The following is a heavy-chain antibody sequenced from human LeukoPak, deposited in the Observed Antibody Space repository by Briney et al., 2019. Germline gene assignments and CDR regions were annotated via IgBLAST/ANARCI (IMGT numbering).Heavy chain of an antibody. J-gene: IGHJ4*02. Sequence: SETLSLTCTVSGGSISSGDYYWSWIRQPPGKGLEWIGYIYYSGSTYYDPSLKSRVTISVDKSKNQFSLRLSSVTAADTAVYYCARAYDSSAFDYWGQGTLVTVSS. V-gene: IGHV4-30-4*01. CDR1: GGSISSGDYY. CDR3: ARAYDSSAFDY. D-gene: IGHD3-22*01. CDR2: IYYSGST.